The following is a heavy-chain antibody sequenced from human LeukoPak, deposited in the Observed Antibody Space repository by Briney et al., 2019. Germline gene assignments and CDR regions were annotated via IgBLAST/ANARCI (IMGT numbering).Heavy chain of an antibody. D-gene: IGHD3-16*02. CDR1: GFTFSSYS. V-gene: IGHV3-21*01. J-gene: IGHJ4*02. Sequence: PGGSLRLSCAASGFTFSSYSMNWVRQAPGKGLEWVSSISSSSSYIYYADSVKGRFTISRDNAKNSLYLQMNSLRAEDGAVYYCARAGPSDYVWGSYRPEDDYWGQGTLVTVSS. CDR3: ARAGPSDYVWGSYRPEDDY. CDR2: ISSSSSYI.